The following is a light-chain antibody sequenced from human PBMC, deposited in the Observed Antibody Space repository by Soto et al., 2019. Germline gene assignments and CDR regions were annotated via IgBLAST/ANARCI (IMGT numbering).Light chain of an antibody. Sequence: HSVLTQPASVSGSPVQSITISCTGTSSDVGGYNYVSWYQQHPGKAPKFMIYDVSNRPSGVSNRFSGSKSGNTASLTISGLQAEDGADYYCSSYTTSNTRQIVFGTGTKVTVL. CDR3: SSYTTSNTRQIV. J-gene: IGLJ1*01. CDR2: DVS. V-gene: IGLV2-14*01. CDR1: SSDVGGYNY.